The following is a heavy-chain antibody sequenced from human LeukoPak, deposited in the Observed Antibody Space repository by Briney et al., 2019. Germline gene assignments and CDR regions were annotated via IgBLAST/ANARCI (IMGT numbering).Heavy chain of an antibody. V-gene: IGHV3-23*01. CDR2: ISGSGGST. J-gene: IGHJ4*02. CDR1: GFTFSSYA. CDR3: AKSDRGVINGFDY. Sequence: PGGSLRLSCAASGFTFSSYAMSWVRQAPGKGLEWVSAISGSGGSTYYADSVKGRFTISRDNSKNTLYLQMNSLRAEDTAVYYSAKSDRGVINGFDYWGQGTLVTVSS. D-gene: IGHD3-10*01.